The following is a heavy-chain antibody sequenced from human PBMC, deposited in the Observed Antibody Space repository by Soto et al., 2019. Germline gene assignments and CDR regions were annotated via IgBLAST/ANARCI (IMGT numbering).Heavy chain of an antibody. CDR3: ARGYTAMGYFDR. CDR1: GGSISRSGYS. J-gene: IGHJ4*02. D-gene: IGHD5-18*01. V-gene: IGHV4-30-2*01. Sequence: SETLSLTCDVSGGSISRSGYSWSWIRQPPGKGLEWIGYIYQSGSTYYNPSLKSRVNISVDRSENQFFLKLRSLTAADTAVYYCARGYTAMGYFDRWGPGTLVTVSS. CDR2: IYQSGST.